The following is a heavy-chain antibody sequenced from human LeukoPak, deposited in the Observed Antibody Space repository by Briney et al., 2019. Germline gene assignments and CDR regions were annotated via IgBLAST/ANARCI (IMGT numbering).Heavy chain of an antibody. V-gene: IGHV3-11*04. CDR1: GFTFSDYY. J-gene: IGHJ3*02. D-gene: IGHD3-22*01. CDR2: ISCSGGTI. Sequence: GGSLRLSCAASGFTFSDYYMSWIRQAPGKGLEWVSYISCSGGTIYYADSVKGRFTISRDNAKNSLYLQMNSLRAEDTAVYYCARDNPVTYYYDSSGSSPGAFDIWGQGTMVTVSS. CDR3: ARDNPVTYYYDSSGSSPGAFDI.